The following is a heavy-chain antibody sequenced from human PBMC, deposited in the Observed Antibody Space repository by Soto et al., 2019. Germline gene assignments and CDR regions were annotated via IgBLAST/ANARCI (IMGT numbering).Heavy chain of an antibody. V-gene: IGHV3-74*01. CDR1: GLTYSSYW. CDR2: IKSDGSST. J-gene: IGHJ6*03. D-gene: IGHD2-8*02. Sequence: EVQLVESGGDLVQPGGSLRLSCEASGLTYSSYWMHWVRQAPGKGLVWVSRIKSDGSSTNYADSVKGRFTISRDNAKNTLYLQRTSLRAEDTAVYYCAGGFESWTGSMDVWGKGTTVNVSS. CDR3: AGGFESWTGSMDV.